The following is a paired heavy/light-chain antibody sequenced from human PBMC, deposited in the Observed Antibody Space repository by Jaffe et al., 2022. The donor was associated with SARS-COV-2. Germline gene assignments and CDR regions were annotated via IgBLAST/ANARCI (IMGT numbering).Heavy chain of an antibody. Sequence: DVQLVESGGGLIQPGGSLRLSCAASGFTVTDNYMNWVRQAPGKGLEWVSVIYSGGSTYYADSVKGRFIISRDKAKNTLGLEMNNLRADDTAMYYCARDRHSFDFLTGYSHHGMDVWGQGTPVTVSS. D-gene: IGHD3-9*01. V-gene: IGHV3-53*01. CDR1: GFTVTDNY. CDR2: IYSGGST. CDR3: ARDRHSFDFLTGYSHHGMDV. J-gene: IGHJ6*02.
Light chain of an antibody. CDR3: CSCAGGNTLKYV. Sequence: QSALTQPPSASGSPGQSVSISCTGTSNDVGECKYVSWYQQQPGKAPKLIIYEVTKRPSGVPDRFSGSKSGNTASLNVSGLQAEDEADYYCCSCAGGNTLKYVFGTGTTVTVL. CDR1: SNDVGECKY. CDR2: EVT. V-gene: IGLV2-8*01. J-gene: IGLJ1*01.